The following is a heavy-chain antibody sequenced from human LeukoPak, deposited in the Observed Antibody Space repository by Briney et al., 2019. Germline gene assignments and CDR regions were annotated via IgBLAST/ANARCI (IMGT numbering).Heavy chain of an antibody. V-gene: IGHV3-7*01. CDR2: IKQDGSQR. D-gene: IGHD6-6*01. CDR1: GFTFSDYW. J-gene: IGHJ4*02. CDR3: ARRGGSSSRRSPIDY. Sequence: PGGSLRLSCTASGFTFSDYWMTWVRQAPGKGPEWVANIKQDGSQRYYVDSVRGRCTISRDNAKNSLFLQMNGLRAEGTAVYYCARRGGSSSRRSPIDYWGQGTLVTVSS.